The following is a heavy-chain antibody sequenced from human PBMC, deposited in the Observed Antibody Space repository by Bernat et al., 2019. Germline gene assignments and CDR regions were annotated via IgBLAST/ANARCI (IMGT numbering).Heavy chain of an antibody. V-gene: IGHV3-7*01. D-gene: IGHD6-13*01. CDR3: GRGPLKMAAGNW. J-gene: IGHJ4*02. CDR2: IRGDGTDK. Sequence: EVQLVESGGGVVQPGGSLRLLFEAVGSTLSNYGMGGACWVPGKGLEGVAQIRGDGTDKSYVHSVAGRFTISRDNAKNSVYLEMNSLRAEDTAVYYCGRGPLKMAAGNWWGQGTLVIVSS. CDR1: GSTLSNYG.